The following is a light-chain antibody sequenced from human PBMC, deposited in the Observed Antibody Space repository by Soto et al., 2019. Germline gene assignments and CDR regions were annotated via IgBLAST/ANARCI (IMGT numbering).Light chain of an antibody. CDR2: AAS. J-gene: IGKJ5*01. V-gene: IGKV3-20*01. CDR3: QQYGRT. Sequence: EIVLTQSPGTLSLSPGESATLSCRVSQSISTNYLAWYQQKPGQAPRLLIYAASSRLTGIPDRFSGSGSGTDFTLTISRLEPEDFAVYHCQQYGRTFGQGTRLEMK. CDR1: QSISTNY.